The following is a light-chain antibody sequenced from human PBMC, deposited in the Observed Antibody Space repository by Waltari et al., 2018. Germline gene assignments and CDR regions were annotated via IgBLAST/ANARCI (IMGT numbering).Light chain of an antibody. CDR3: CTFTSSGTWV. J-gene: IGLJ2*01. CDR2: GAT. CDR1: SDVGNYHL. V-gene: IGLV2-23*01. Sequence: QSALTQPASVSGSPGQSITISCTSDVGNYHLVSWYQRRPGTAPKLKIYGATKRPSGVSDRFSGSKSVNTASLTISGLQAEDEADYYCCTFTSSGTWVFGGGTKLTVL.